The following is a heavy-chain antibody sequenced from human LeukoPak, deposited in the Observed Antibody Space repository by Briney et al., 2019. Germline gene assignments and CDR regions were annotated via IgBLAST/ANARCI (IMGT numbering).Heavy chain of an antibody. CDR2: INHSGSI. CDR3: ARGRSGSYFGDY. Sequence: SETLSLTCTVYGGSFSGYYWSWIRQPPGRGLEWIGEINHSGSINYNPSLKSRVTISVDTSKNQFSLKLSSVTAADTAVYYCARGRSGSYFGDYWGQGTLVTVSS. CDR1: GGSFSGYY. V-gene: IGHV4-34*01. J-gene: IGHJ4*02. D-gene: IGHD3-10*01.